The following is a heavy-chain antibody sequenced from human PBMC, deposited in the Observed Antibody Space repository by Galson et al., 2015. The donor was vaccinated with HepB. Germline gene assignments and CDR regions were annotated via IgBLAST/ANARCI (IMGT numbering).Heavy chain of an antibody. Sequence: QSGAEVKKPGESLKISCQGSGYIFTNYWIGWVRQMPGKGLEWMGIIYPADSDTKYSPSFQGQVTISADKSINTAYLQWNSLKASDSAIYYCARPDPYSSSWNVLHWGQGTLVTVSS. J-gene: IGHJ4*02. D-gene: IGHD6-13*01. CDR2: IYPADSDT. CDR1: GYIFTNYW. CDR3: ARPDPYSSSWNVLH. V-gene: IGHV5-51*01.